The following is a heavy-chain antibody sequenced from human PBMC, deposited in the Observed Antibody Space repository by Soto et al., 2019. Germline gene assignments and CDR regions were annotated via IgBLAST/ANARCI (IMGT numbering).Heavy chain of an antibody. Sequence: ASVKVSCKASGYTFTSYGISWVRQAPGQGLEWMGWISAYNGNTNYAQKLQGRVTMTTDTSTSTAYMELRSLRSDDTAVYYCARDYCSGGSCYGDIDYWGQGNLVTVSS. CDR2: ISAYNGNT. V-gene: IGHV1-18*01. CDR3: ARDYCSGGSCYGDIDY. J-gene: IGHJ4*02. CDR1: GYTFTSYG. D-gene: IGHD2-15*01.